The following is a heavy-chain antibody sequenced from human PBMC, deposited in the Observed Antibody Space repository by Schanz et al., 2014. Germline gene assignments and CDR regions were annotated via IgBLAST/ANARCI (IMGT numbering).Heavy chain of an antibody. CDR3: ARGGFFDSTSFDS. D-gene: IGHD2-2*01. J-gene: IGHJ4*02. Sequence: QVQLVQSGAEVKKPGASVKVSCKASGYSFTTYGLNWVRQAPGQGPEWMGKINPSSGTTRIAQNFQGRLTVTRDTSTSTVNMELSSLRSEDTAVYYCARGGFFDSTSFDSWGQGTLVTVSS. CDR2: INPSSGTT. CDR1: GYSFTTYG. V-gene: IGHV1-46*03.